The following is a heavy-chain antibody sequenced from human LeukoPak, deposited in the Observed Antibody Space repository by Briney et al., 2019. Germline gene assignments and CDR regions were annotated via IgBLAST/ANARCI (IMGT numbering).Heavy chain of an antibody. Sequence: PSETLSLTCTVSGGSISSSSYYWGWIRQPPGKGLEWIGYIYYSGSTNYNPSLKSRVTISVDTSKNQFSLKLSSVTAADTAVYYCARLGWELPYYYYYYMDVWGKGTTVTISS. D-gene: IGHD1-26*01. CDR3: ARLGWELPYYYYYYMDV. CDR2: IYYSGST. J-gene: IGHJ6*03. V-gene: IGHV4-61*05. CDR1: GGSISSSSYY.